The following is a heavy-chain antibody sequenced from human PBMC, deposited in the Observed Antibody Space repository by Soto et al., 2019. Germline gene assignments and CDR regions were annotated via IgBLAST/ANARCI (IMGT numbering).Heavy chain of an antibody. V-gene: IGHV3-21*01. CDR2: ISSSSSYI. J-gene: IGHJ6*02. D-gene: IGHD6-6*01. CDR1: GFPFSSYS. Sequence: PGCSLTLSCAASGFPFSSYSMNWVRQAPGKGLEWVSSISSSSSYIYYADSVKGRFTISRDNAKNSLYLQMNSLRAEDTAVYYCARCRSSFPGFYYYYYGMDVWGQGTTVTVSS. CDR3: ARCRSSFPGFYYYYYGMDV.